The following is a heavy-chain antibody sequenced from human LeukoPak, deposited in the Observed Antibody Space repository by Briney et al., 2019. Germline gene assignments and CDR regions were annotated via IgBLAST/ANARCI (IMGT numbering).Heavy chain of an antibody. V-gene: IGHV3-23*01. D-gene: IGHD2-15*01. CDR1: GFTFSSYA. J-gene: IGHJ4*02. CDR2: ISGSGGST. Sequence: PGGSLRLSCAASGFTFSSYAMSWVRQAPGKGLEWVSAISGSGGSTYYADSVKGRLTISRDNSKNTLYLQMNSLRAEDTAVYYCAKDGVVVVAASGTEFDYWGQGTLVTVSS. CDR3: AKDGVVVVAASGTEFDY.